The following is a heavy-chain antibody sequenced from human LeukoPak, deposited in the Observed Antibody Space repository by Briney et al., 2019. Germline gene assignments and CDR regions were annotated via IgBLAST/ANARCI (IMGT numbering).Heavy chain of an antibody. Sequence: PSETLSLTCAVYGGSFNVYYWSWIRQPPGKGLEWIGSIYYSGSTYYNPSLKSRVTISVDTSKNQFSLKLSSVTAADTAVYYCAREGVVPAAMPDAFDIWGQGTMVTVSS. CDR2: IYYSGST. D-gene: IGHD2-2*01. V-gene: IGHV4-34*01. J-gene: IGHJ3*02. CDR1: GGSFNVYY. CDR3: AREGVVPAAMPDAFDI.